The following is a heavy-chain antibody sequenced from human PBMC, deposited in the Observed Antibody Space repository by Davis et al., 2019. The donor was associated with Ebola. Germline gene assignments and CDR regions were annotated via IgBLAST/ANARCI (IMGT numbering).Heavy chain of an antibody. V-gene: IGHV3-30-3*01. CDR2: ISNDGSNK. CDR1: GFTFSDYA. CDR3: ARDFYSDYYGLDV. D-gene: IGHD2/OR15-2a*01. J-gene: IGHJ6*04. Sequence: GGSLRLSCAASGFTFSDYAMHWVRQAPGKGLEWVALISNDGSNKNDADSVKGRFTISRDNSKNTVYLQMNSLRVEDTAVYFCARDFYSDYYGLDVWGKGTTVTVSS.